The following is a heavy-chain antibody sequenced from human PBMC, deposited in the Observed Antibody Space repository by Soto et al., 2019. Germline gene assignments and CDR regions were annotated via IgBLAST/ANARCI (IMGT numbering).Heavy chain of an antibody. CDR2: IGSSGSFI. CDR1: GFTFSSFS. V-gene: IGHV3-21*04. CDR3: ARLYDSSGFYFFDY. D-gene: IGHD3-22*01. Sequence: GGSLRLSCAASGFTFSSFSMNWVRQTPGRGLEWVASIGSSGSFIYYADSLKGRFTISRDNAKNSLYLQMNSLRAEDTAVYYCARLYDSSGFYFFDYWGQGTPVTAPQ. J-gene: IGHJ4*02.